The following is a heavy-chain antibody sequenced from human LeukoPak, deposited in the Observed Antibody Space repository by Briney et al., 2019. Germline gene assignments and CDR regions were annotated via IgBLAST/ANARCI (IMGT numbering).Heavy chain of an antibody. CDR3: ARHEMAAFFDL. CDR2: VHYSGST. CDR1: GGFISRYY. Sequence: SETLSLTCTVSGGFISRYYWSWIRQPPGKGLEWIGYVHYSGSTNYNPSLKSRVTISVDTSKTQFSLKLSSVTAADTAVYYCARHEMAAFFDLWGRGTLVTVSS. V-gene: IGHV4-59*08. J-gene: IGHJ2*01. D-gene: IGHD5-24*01.